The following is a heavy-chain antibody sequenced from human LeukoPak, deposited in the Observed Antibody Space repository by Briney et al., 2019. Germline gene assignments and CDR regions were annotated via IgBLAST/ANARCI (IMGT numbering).Heavy chain of an antibody. Sequence: SETLSLTCTVSGGSVSSHFWSWIRQPAGKGLEWIGRIYTSGSTNYNPSLKSRVTMSVDTSKNQFSLKLSSVTAADTAVYYCARQYSYDSGGFSTYFDYWGQGTLVTVSS. CDR3: ARQYSYDSGGFSTYFDY. D-gene: IGHD3-22*01. V-gene: IGHV4-4*07. CDR2: IYTSGST. CDR1: GGSVSSHF. J-gene: IGHJ4*02.